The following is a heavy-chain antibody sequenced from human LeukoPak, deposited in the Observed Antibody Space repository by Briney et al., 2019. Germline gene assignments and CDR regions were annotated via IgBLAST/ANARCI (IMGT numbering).Heavy chain of an antibody. J-gene: IGHJ4*02. Sequence: ASVKVSCKASGYIFTNYGLTWVRQAPGQGLEWMGWFSPYNGNTNYAQRLQGRVTLTADTSTRTVYMELRSLRSDDTAVYYCARGNYDFWSGNYTGGDYRGQGTLVTVSS. CDR2: FSPYNGNT. D-gene: IGHD3-3*01. CDR3: ARGNYDFWSGNYTGGDY. V-gene: IGHV1-18*01. CDR1: GYIFTNYG.